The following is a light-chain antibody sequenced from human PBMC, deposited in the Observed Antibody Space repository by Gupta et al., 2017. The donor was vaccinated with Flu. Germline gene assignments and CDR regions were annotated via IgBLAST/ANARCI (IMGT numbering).Light chain of an antibody. Sequence: QSVLTQPPSASGTPGQRVTISCSGSTSNIGANYVDWYQQLPGTAPKLFIYRNIQRPSGVPGRLSGSKSGTSASLAISGLRSEDEADYYCASWDDSLSAYVFGSGTKVTVL. CDR2: RNI. CDR3: ASWDDSLSAYV. V-gene: IGLV1-47*01. J-gene: IGLJ1*01. CDR1: TSNIGANY.